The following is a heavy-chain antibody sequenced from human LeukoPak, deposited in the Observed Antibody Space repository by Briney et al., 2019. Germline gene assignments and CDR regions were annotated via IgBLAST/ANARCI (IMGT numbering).Heavy chain of an antibody. CDR2: IKSDGSGI. D-gene: IGHD6-13*01. V-gene: IGHV3-74*03. Sequence: GGSLRLSCAASGFTFSNYWMHWVRQAAGKGLVWVSRIKSDGSGIAYADSVKGRFTISRDNARNTLYLQMNSLRAEDTAVYYCARDREPTYSSSWYPWTWFDPWGQGTLVTVSS. J-gene: IGHJ5*02. CDR3: ARDREPTYSSSWYPWTWFDP. CDR1: GFTFSNYW.